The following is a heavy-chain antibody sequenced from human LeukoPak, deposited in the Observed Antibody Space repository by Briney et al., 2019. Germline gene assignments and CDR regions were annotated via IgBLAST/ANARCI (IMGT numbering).Heavy chain of an antibody. V-gene: IGHV5-51*01. J-gene: IGHJ4*02. D-gene: IGHD2-2*01. CDR2: IYPDDSDT. Sequence: KGGESLKISCKVSGYSFATYWIGWVRQMPGKGLEWMGIIYPDDSDTRYSPSFQGQVTISVDKSINAAYLQWSSLKASDTAMYYCATPYPREYCSSTTCYFNYWGQGTLVTVSS. CDR1: GYSFATYW. CDR3: ATPYPREYCSSTTCYFNY.